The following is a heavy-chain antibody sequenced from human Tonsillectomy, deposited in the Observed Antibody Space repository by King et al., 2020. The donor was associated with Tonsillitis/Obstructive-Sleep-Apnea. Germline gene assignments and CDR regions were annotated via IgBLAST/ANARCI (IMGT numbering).Heavy chain of an antibody. CDR1: GGTFSSYA. J-gene: IGHJ4*02. CDR2: IIPLFGVA. CDR3: ARAKFDPDSYDSGGSLYY. Sequence: QLVQSGAEVKKPGSSVKVSCKASGGTFSSYAISWVRQAPGHGLEWMGRIIPLFGVANYAQKFEGRVTVITDKSTSTAYMELRGLRSEDTAVYYCARAKFDPDSYDSGGSLYYWGQGAPVTASS. D-gene: IGHD3-22*01. V-gene: IGHV1-69*04.